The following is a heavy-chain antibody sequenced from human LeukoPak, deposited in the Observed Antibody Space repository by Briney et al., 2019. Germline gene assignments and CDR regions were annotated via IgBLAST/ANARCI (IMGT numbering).Heavy chain of an antibody. CDR1: GGSISSSSYY. D-gene: IGHD7-27*01. CDR2: IYHTGST. J-gene: IGHJ4*02. Sequence: SETLSLTCTVSGGSISSSSYYWGWIRQPPGKGLEWIGYIYHTGSTSYSPSLKSRVTVSADTSQNQFSLKLSSVTAADTAVYYCASRKLGNDYWGQGTLVTVSS. V-gene: IGHV4-61*05. CDR3: ASRKLGNDY.